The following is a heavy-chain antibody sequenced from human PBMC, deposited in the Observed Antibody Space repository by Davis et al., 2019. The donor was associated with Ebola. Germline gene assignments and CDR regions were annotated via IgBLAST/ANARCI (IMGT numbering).Heavy chain of an antibody. V-gene: IGHV4-61*01. Sequence: PSETLSLTCTVSGGSVSSGSYYCSWIRQPPGKGLEWIGYIDYSGSTNYNPSLKSRVTISVDTSKNQFSLKLSSVTAADTAVYYCASHIAVAGRGPYWYFDLWGRGTLVTVSS. J-gene: IGHJ2*01. CDR2: IDYSGST. CDR3: ASHIAVAGRGPYWYFDL. D-gene: IGHD6-19*01. CDR1: GGSVSSGSYY.